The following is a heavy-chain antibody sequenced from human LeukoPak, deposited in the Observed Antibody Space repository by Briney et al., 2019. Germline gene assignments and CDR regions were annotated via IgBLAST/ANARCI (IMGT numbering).Heavy chain of an antibody. CDR1: GFTFSRYW. V-gene: IGHV3-7*02. J-gene: IGHJ3*02. CDR3: ARAITMKVVSSDAFDI. D-gene: IGHD3-22*01. Sequence: PGGSLRLSCAASGFTFSRYWMTWVRQAPGKGLEWVANIFQDGSEKYYVDSVKGRFTISGDNAKNSLYLQMNSLRAEDTAVYSCARAITMKVVSSDAFDIWGQGTMVTVSS. CDR2: IFQDGSEK.